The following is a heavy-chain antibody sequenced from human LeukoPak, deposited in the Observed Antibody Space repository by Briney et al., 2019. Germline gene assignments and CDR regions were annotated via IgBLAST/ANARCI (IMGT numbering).Heavy chain of an antibody. D-gene: IGHD6-19*01. V-gene: IGHV3-23*01. Sequence: GSLRLSCAASGFIFSKYAMSWVRQVPGRGLEWVSTISSRGDSTYVADSVKGRFTISRDNSKNSLYLQMNTVRAEDTAVYYCVKGPRPDIAVAHTVENWGQGTLVTVSS. J-gene: IGHJ4*02. CDR1: GFIFSKYA. CDR2: ISSRGDST. CDR3: VKGPRPDIAVAHTVEN.